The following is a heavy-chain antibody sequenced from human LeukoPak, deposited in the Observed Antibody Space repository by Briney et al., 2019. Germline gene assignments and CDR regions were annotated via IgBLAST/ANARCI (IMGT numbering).Heavy chain of an antibody. D-gene: IGHD5-24*01. V-gene: IGHV3-9*03. Sequence: GRSLRLSCAASGFTFDDYAMHWVRQAPGKGLEWVSGISWNSGSIGYADSVKGRFTISRDNAKNSLYLQMNSLRAEDMALYYCAKDSLIRDGYNTNAFDIWGQGIMVTVSS. CDR2: ISWNSGSI. J-gene: IGHJ3*02. CDR1: GFTFDDYA. CDR3: AKDSLIRDGYNTNAFDI.